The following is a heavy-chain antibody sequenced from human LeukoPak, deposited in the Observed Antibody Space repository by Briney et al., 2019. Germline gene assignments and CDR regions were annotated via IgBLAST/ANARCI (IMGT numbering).Heavy chain of an antibody. V-gene: IGHV3-21*01. CDR1: GFTFSSYS. CDR3: ARGGAARPDF. Sequence: GGSLRLSCAASGFTFSSYSMNWVRQAPGKGLEWVSSISSNSGYKKYADSLKGRFTISRDNAKNSLYLQMNSLRVEDTAVYYCARGGAARPDFWGQGTLVTVSS. D-gene: IGHD6-6*01. J-gene: IGHJ4*02. CDR2: ISSNSGYK.